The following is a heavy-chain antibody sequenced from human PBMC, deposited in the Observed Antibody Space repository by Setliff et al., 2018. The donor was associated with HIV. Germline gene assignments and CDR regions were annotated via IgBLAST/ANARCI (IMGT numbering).Heavy chain of an antibody. CDR2: ISAYNGNT. V-gene: IGHV1-18*01. CDR3: ARSGWTNYVVSPPSAMDV. D-gene: IGHD3-16*01. J-gene: IGHJ6*02. CDR1: GYIFTRSG. Sequence: VSCKASGYIFTRSGFNWVRQAPGQGLEWIGWISAYNGNTYSAQKFQGRVTMTTDSSTSTAYMELRSLRSDDTAMYYCARSGWTNYVVSPPSAMDVWGQGTTVTVSS.